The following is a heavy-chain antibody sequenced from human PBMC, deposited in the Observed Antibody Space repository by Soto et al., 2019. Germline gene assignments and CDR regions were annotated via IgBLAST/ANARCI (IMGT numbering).Heavy chain of an antibody. J-gene: IGHJ4*01. Sequence: GGSLRLSCAASGFTFSSYGMHWVRQAPGKGLEWVAVIWYDGSKDYYADSVKGRFTTSRDNSKNTVYLQMDNLRVEDTAVHYCARVDVECFDYWGQGALVTVSS. D-gene: IGHD3-3*01. CDR2: IWYDGSKD. CDR3: ARVDVECFDY. V-gene: IGHV3-33*01. CDR1: GFTFSSYG.